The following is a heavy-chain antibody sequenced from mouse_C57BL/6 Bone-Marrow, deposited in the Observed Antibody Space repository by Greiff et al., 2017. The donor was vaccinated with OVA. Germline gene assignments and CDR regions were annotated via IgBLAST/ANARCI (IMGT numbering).Heavy chain of an antibody. J-gene: IGHJ1*03. CDR1: GYTFTDYY. V-gene: IGHV1-26*01. Sequence: EVQLQQSGPELVKPGASVKISCKASGYTFTDYYMNWVKQSHGKSLEWIGDINPNNGGTSYNQKFKGKATLTVDKSSSTAYMELRSLTSEDSAVYYCARRDYYGSSSYWYFDVWGTGTTVTVSS. D-gene: IGHD1-1*01. CDR3: ARRDYYGSSSYWYFDV. CDR2: INPNNGGT.